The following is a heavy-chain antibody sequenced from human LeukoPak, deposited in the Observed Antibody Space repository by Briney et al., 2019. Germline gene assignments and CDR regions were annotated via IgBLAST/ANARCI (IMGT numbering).Heavy chain of an antibody. Sequence: GGSLRLSCAASAFTFGSYWMSWVRQAPGKGLEWVANIKQDGSEKYYVDSVKGRFTISRDNAKNSLYLQMNSLRAEDTAVYYCAKAGDISSSSLSYWGQGTLVTVSS. CDR3: AKAGDISSSSLSY. CDR2: IKQDGSEK. J-gene: IGHJ4*02. V-gene: IGHV3-7*01. D-gene: IGHD3-10*01. CDR1: AFTFGSYW.